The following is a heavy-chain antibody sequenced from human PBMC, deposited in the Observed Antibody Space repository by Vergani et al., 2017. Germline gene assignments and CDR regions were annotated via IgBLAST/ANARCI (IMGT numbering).Heavy chain of an antibody. CDR1: GYSFTSYW. CDR2: IYPGDSDT. V-gene: IGHV5-51*01. Sequence: EVQLVQSGAEVKKPGESLKISCKGSGYSFTSYWIGWVRQMPGKGLEWMGIIYPGDSDTRYSPSFQGQVTISADKSISTAYLQWSSLKASDTAMYDCGRLALGDLLTPGPWFDYWGQGTLVTVSS. D-gene: IGHD4-23*01. CDR3: GRLALGDLLTPGPWFDY. J-gene: IGHJ4*02.